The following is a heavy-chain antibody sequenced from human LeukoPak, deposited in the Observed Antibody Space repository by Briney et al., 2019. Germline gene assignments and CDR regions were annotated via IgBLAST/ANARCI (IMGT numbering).Heavy chain of an antibody. V-gene: IGHV3-66*02. CDR1: GFTVSSNY. CDR2: IYSGGST. J-gene: IGHJ3*02. Sequence: AGGSLRLSCAASGFTVSSNYMSWVRQAPGKGLEWVSVIYSGGSTYYADSVKGRFTISRDNYKNTLYLQMNSLRAEDTAVYYCARVPDCSSTSCYTDDAFDIWGQGTMVTVSS. CDR3: ARVPDCSSTSCYTDDAFDI. D-gene: IGHD2-2*01.